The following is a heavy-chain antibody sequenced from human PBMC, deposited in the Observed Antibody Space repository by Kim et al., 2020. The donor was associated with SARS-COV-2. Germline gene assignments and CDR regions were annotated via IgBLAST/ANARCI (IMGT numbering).Heavy chain of an antibody. D-gene: IGHD2-15*01. Sequence: SETLSLTCTVSGGSISSGSYYWSWIRQPAGKGLEWIGRIYTSGSTNYNPSLKSRVTISVDTSKNQFSLKLSSVTAADTAVYYCAGGYCSGGSCYPRGGAFDIWGQGTMVTVSS. CDR1: GGSISSGSYY. J-gene: IGHJ3*02. CDR2: IYTSGST. CDR3: AGGYCSGGSCYPRGGAFDI. V-gene: IGHV4-61*02.